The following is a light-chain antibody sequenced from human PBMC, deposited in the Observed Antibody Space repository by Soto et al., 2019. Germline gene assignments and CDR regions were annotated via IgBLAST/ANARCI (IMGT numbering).Light chain of an antibody. J-gene: IGKJ1*01. CDR2: DAS. CDR3: QQRSNWRT. V-gene: IGKV3-11*01. Sequence: EIVLTQSPATLSLSPGERATLSCRASQSVGSYLAWYQQKPGQAPRLLIYDASNRATGIPARFSGSGSGTDFTLTISSLEPEDFAVYYCQQRSNWRTFGQGTKVEIK. CDR1: QSVGSY.